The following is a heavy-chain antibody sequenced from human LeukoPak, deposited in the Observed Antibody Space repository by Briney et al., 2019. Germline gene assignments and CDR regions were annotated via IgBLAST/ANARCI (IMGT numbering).Heavy chain of an antibody. CDR1: GFSFTSHT. CDR3: AKPSGSDFDY. V-gene: IGHV3-21*01. J-gene: IGHJ4*02. D-gene: IGHD3-22*01. CDR2: ISSSDSHV. Sequence: PGGSLRLSCAASGFSFTSHTMSWVRQAPGKGLEWVASISSSDSHVYYADLVKGRFSISRDNAKNSLFLQMNNLRAEDTAVYYCAKPSGSDFDYWGQGTLVTVSS.